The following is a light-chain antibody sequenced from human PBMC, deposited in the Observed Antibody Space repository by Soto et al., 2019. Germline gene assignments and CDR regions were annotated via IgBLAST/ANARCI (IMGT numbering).Light chain of an antibody. V-gene: IGLV2-11*01. CDR2: DVS. Sequence: QSVLTQPRSVSGSPGQSVTISCTGTSSDVGGYNYVSWYQQHPGKAPKLMIYDVSKRPSGVPDRFSGSKSGNTASLTISGLQAEDEAVYYCCSYAGSSTYVVFGGGTKLTVL. CDR3: CSYAGSSTYVV. J-gene: IGLJ2*01. CDR1: SSDVGGYNY.